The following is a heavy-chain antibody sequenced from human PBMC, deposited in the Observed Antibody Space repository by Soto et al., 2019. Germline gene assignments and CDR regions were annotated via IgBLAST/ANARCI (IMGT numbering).Heavy chain of an antibody. CDR2: ISGSGGST. D-gene: IGHD3-9*01. Sequence: GGSLRLSCAASGFPFSSYSMSWVRQAPGKGLEWVSAISGSGGSTYYADSVKGRFTISRDNSKNTLYLQMNSLRAEGTAVYYCAKRSGYDILTGHYYFDYWGQGTPVTVSS. J-gene: IGHJ4*02. CDR1: GFPFSSYS. CDR3: AKRSGYDILTGHYYFDY. V-gene: IGHV3-23*01.